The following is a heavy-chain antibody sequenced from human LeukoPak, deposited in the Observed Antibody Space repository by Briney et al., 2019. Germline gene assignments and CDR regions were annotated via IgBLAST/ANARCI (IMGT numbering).Heavy chain of an antibody. D-gene: IGHD2-2*01. V-gene: IGHV3-33*01. J-gene: IGHJ4*02. CDR3: ARRCSSTSCYYGDY. CDR1: GFTFSSYG. Sequence: GGSLRLSCAASGFTFSSYGMHWVRQAPGKGLEWVAVIWYDGSNKYHADSVKGRFTISRDNSKNTLYLQMNSLRAEDTAVYYCARRCSSTSCYYGDYWGQGTLVTVSS. CDR2: IWYDGSNK.